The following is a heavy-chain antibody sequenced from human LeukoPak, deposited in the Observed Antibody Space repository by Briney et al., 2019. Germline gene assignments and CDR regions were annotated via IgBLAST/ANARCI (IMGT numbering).Heavy chain of an antibody. Sequence: PGGSLRLSCAASGFTVSSNYMSWVRQAPGKGLEWVSVIYSGGSTYYADSVKGRFTISRDNSKNTLYLQMNSLRAEDTAVYYCARVDILTGPILRVYYYYGMDVWGQGTTVTVSS. D-gene: IGHD3-9*01. J-gene: IGHJ6*02. CDR3: ARVDILTGPILRVYYYYGMDV. V-gene: IGHV3-66*01. CDR1: GFTVSSNY. CDR2: IYSGGST.